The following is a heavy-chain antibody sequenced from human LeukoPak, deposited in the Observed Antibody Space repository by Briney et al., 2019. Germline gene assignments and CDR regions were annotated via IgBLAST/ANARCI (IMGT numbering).Heavy chain of an antibody. CDR2: INANTGGT. CDR3: ARGDSSGHHYFYGLDV. D-gene: IGHD3-22*01. V-gene: IGHV1-2*02. Sequence: ASVKVSCKDSRYXFTAYYIHWVRQAPGQGLEWMGWINANTGGTNYAPQFQGRVTVTRDTPITTAYMELRRLTSDDTALYYCARGDSSGHHYFYGLDVWGQGTTVTVSS. CDR1: RYXFTAYY. J-gene: IGHJ6*02.